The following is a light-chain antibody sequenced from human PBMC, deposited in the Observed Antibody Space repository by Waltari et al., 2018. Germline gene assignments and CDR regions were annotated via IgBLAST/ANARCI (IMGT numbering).Light chain of an antibody. V-gene: IGLV1-40*01. CDR3: QSYDITLRVV. Sequence: VTIACTGSGSNIGAGYDVHWYQQVPRAAPKLLIYGSSSRPLGVPDRFFGSTSGTSASLAIIGLQAEDEADYYCQSYDITLRVVFGGGTKLTVL. J-gene: IGLJ3*02. CDR1: GSNIGAGYD. CDR2: GSS.